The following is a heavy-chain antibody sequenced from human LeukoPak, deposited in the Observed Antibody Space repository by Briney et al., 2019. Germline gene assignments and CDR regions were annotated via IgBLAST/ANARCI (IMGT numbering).Heavy chain of an antibody. CDR2: INHSGST. J-gene: IGHJ5*02. V-gene: IGHV4-34*01. CDR1: GGSFSGYY. Sequence: ASETLSLTCAVYGGSFSGYYWSWVRQAPGKGLEWVGEINHSGSTKYNPSLESGGTISVDTSKNQFSLKLSSVTAADTAVYYCARGINARGWFDPWGQGTLVTVSS. CDR3: ARGINARGWFDP.